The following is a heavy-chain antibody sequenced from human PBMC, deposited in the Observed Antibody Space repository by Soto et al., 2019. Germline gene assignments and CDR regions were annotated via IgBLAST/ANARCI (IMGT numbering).Heavy chain of an antibody. CDR3: VMVDNYVTPTPQDG. Sequence: QVQLVQSGDEVKKPGASVKVSCKASGYIFVNYGIAWVRQAPGQGLEWMGWISPYTGNTHSATKVQGRLTMTTDTSTSTAFMDLGSLTSDDTAVYYCVMVDNYVTPTPQDGWGQGITVTVSS. CDR1: GYIFVNYG. CDR2: ISPYTGNT. J-gene: IGHJ6*02. D-gene: IGHD3-16*01. V-gene: IGHV1-18*01.